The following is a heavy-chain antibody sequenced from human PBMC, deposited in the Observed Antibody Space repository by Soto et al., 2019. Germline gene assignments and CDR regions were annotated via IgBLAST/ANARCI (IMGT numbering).Heavy chain of an antibody. J-gene: IGHJ5*02. V-gene: IGHV4-4*07. CDR3: ARDLTLGSSGWFEDWFDP. Sequence: LISTVSGGSISSYYWSWIRQPAGKGLEWIGRIYTSGSTNYNPSLKSRVTMSVDTSKNQFSLKLSSVTAADTAVYYCARDLTLGSSGWFEDWFDPCDKDTLVPVSS. CDR1: GGSISSYY. D-gene: IGHD6-19*01. CDR2: IYTSGST.